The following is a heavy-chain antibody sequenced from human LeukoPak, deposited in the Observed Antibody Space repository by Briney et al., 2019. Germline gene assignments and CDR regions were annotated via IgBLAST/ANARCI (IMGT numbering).Heavy chain of an antibody. D-gene: IGHD3-3*01. CDR1: GFTFSSYS. V-gene: IGHV3-21*04. J-gene: IGHJ4*02. CDR2: ISSSSSYI. CDR3: AGGTDFWSGYSFDS. Sequence: KAGGSLRLSCAASGFTFSSYSMNWVRQAPGKGLEWVSSISSSSSYIYYADSVKGRFTISRDISKNTLSLQMSSLRAEDTAVYYCAGGTDFWSGYSFDSWGQGTLVTVSS.